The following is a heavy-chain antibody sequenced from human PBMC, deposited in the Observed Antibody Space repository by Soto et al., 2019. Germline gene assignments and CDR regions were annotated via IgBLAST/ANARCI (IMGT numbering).Heavy chain of an antibody. CDR3: ARGPEGRVSWYPIDYYYGMDV. CDR2: IYYSGST. D-gene: IGHD6-13*01. CDR1: GGSISSSSYY. V-gene: IGHV4-39*01. J-gene: IGHJ6*02. Sequence: NPSETLSLTCTVSGGSISSSSYYWCWILQPPGKGLEWIGSIYYSGSTHYNPSLKSRVTISVDTSKNQFSLKLSSVTAADTAVYYCARGPEGRVSWYPIDYYYGMDVWGQGTTVTVSS.